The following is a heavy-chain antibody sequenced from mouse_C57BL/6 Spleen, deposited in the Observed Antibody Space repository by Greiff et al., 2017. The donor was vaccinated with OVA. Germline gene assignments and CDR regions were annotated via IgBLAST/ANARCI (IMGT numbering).Heavy chain of an antibody. CDR1: GFSLTSYG. CDR2: IWSGGST. J-gene: IGHJ1*03. D-gene: IGHD4-1*01. Sequence: VKVEESGPGLVQPSQSLSITCTVSGFSLTSYGVHWVRQSPGKGLEWLGVIWSGGSTDYNAAFISRLSISKDNSKSQVFFKMNSLQADDTAIYYCARSPTSNWDWYFDVWGTGTTVTVSS. CDR3: ARSPTSNWDWYFDV. V-gene: IGHV2-2*01.